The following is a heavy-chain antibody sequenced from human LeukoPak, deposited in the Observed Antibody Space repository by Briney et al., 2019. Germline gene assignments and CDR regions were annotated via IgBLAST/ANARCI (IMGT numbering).Heavy chain of an antibody. CDR3: AKDMSDSSYYYGMDV. V-gene: IGHV3-9*01. Sequence: AGGSQRLSCAASGFTFDDYAMHWVRQAPGKGLEWVSGISWNGGSIGYADSVKGRFTISRDNAKNSLYLQMNSLRAEDTALYYCAKDMSDSSYYYGMDVWGQGTTVTVSS. CDR1: GFTFDDYA. D-gene: IGHD6-13*01. CDR2: ISWNGGSI. J-gene: IGHJ6*02.